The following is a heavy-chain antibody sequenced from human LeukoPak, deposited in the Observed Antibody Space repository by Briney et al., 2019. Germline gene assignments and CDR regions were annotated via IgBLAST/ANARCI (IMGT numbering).Heavy chain of an antibody. Sequence: GGSLRLSCAASGFTFSDYYMSWIRQAPGKGLEWVSYISSSSSYTNYADSVEGRFTISRDNAKNSLYLQMNSLRAEDTAVYYCARVLSRGSFDYWGQGTLVTVSS. CDR3: ARVLSRGSFDY. CDR1: GFTFSDYY. J-gene: IGHJ4*02. CDR2: ISSSSSYT. V-gene: IGHV3-11*06. D-gene: IGHD2-8*01.